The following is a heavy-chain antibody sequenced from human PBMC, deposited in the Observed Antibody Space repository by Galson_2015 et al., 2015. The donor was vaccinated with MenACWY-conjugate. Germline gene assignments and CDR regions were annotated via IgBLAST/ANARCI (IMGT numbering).Heavy chain of an antibody. D-gene: IGHD3-10*01. J-gene: IGHJ5*02. Sequence: SVKVSCKASGYTFTSYNIHWVRQAPGQRLEWMGWINAGNGNTQYSQKFQGRVTITRDASANSAYMELSSLRSGDTAVYYCARENYYDSGRHVDPWGQGTLVTVSS. CDR2: INAGNGNT. CDR3: ARENYYDSGRHVDP. V-gene: IGHV1-3*01. CDR1: GYTFTSYN.